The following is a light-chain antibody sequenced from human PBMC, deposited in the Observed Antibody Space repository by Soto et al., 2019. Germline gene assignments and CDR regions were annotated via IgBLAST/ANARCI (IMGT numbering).Light chain of an antibody. CDR3: QQFNSYPLT. CDR1: QGISSA. V-gene: IGKV1-13*02. J-gene: IGKJ4*01. CDR2: DAS. Sequence: AIQLTQSPSSLSASVGDRVTITCRASQGISSALAWYQQKPGKAPKLLIYDASSLESGVPSRFSGSGSGTDFTLTSRSLQLEDFATYYCQQFNSYPLTFGGGTKVEIK.